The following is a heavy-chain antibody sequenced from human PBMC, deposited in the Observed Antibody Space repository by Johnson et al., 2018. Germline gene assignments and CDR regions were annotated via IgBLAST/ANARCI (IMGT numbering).Heavy chain of an antibody. Sequence: QVQLVQSGGGVVQPGRSXRLSCAASGFTFSSYGMHWVRQAPGKGLEWVAVISYDGSNKYYAASVKGRFTISRDNSKNSLYLQMNSLRAEDTAVYYCARDYSSGWPLDAFDIWGQGTMVTVSS. D-gene: IGHD6-19*01. V-gene: IGHV3-30*03. CDR2: ISYDGSNK. CDR3: ARDYSSGWPLDAFDI. J-gene: IGHJ3*02. CDR1: GFTFSSYG.